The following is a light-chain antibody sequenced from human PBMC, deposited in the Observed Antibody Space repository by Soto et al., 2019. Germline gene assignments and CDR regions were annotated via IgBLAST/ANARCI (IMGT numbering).Light chain of an antibody. Sequence: EIGLTQSPGTLSLSPGERATLSCRASQSVSSSYLAWYQQKPGQAPRLLIYGASSRATGIPDSFSGSGSGTDFTLTISRVEPEDFAVYYCQQYGRSRTFGQGTTVAIK. J-gene: IGKJ1*01. CDR3: QQYGRSRT. V-gene: IGKV3-20*01. CDR1: QSVSSSY. CDR2: GAS.